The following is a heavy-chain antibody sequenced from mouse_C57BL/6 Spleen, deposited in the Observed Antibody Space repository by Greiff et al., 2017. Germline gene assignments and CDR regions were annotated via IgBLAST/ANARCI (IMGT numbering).Heavy chain of an antibody. D-gene: IGHD2-5*01. CDR2: IYPGNSDT. V-gene: IGHV1-5*01. Sequence: VQLQQSGTVLARPGASVKMSCKTSGYTFTSYWMHWVKQRPGQGLEWIGAIYPGNSDTSNNQKFKGKAKLTAVTSASTAYMELSSLTNEDSAVYYCTRSYYSNYVWFAYWGQGTLVTVSA. CDR1: GYTFTSYW. J-gene: IGHJ3*01. CDR3: TRSYYSNYVWFAY.